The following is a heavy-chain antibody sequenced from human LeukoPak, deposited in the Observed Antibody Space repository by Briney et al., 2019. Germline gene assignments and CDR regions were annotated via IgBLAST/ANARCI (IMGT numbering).Heavy chain of an antibody. CDR3: AEESGKFDY. Sequence: GGSLRLSCVASGLXFGESAIHWVRQAPGKGLEWVSLISADGGSAFSADSVKGRFSISRDNSKNSLYLQMDSLRSEDTAMYYCAEESGKFDYWGQGTLVVVSS. V-gene: IGHV3-43*02. CDR2: ISADGGSA. J-gene: IGHJ4*02. CDR1: GLXFGESA.